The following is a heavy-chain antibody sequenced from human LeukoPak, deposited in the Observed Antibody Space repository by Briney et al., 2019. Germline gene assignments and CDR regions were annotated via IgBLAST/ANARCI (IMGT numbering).Heavy chain of an antibody. Sequence: GGSLRLSCAASGFTFSSYAMSWVRQAPGKGLEWVSAITGSGGSTYYADSVKGRFTISRDNSKNTLYLQMNSLRAEDTAVYYCAKTHTPYYYDSSGYYRAYYFDYWGQGTLVTVSS. V-gene: IGHV3-23*01. CDR3: AKTHTPYYYDSSGYYRAYYFDY. CDR1: GFTFSSYA. D-gene: IGHD3-22*01. CDR2: ITGSGGST. J-gene: IGHJ4*02.